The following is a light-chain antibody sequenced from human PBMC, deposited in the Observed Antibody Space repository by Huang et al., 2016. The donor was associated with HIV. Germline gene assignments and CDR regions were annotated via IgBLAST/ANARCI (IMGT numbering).Light chain of an antibody. J-gene: IGKJ2*01. Sequence: DIQMTQSPPTLSASVGDRVTITCRASESITNWLAWYQQRPGKAPQLLLYKTSSLESGVPSRFSGSGSGTEFILTISGLQPDDLATYYCQQYFRGYTFGQGTKVEIK. CDR2: KTS. V-gene: IGKV1-5*03. CDR3: QQYFRGYT. CDR1: ESITNW.